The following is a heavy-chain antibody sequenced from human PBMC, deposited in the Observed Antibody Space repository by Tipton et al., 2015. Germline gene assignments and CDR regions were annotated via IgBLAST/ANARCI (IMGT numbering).Heavy chain of an antibody. CDR1: GGSVSSGSYY. D-gene: IGHD5-18*01. CDR2: IYYSGTT. J-gene: IGHJ4*02. V-gene: IGHV4-61*01. Sequence: LRLSCTVSGGSVSSGSYYWSWIRQPPGKRLGWIGYIYYSGTTNYNPSLKSRVTMSVDTSKNQFSLKLRSVTAADTAVYSCARGNVDSTLELDYWGQGTLVTVSS. CDR3: ARGNVDSTLELDY.